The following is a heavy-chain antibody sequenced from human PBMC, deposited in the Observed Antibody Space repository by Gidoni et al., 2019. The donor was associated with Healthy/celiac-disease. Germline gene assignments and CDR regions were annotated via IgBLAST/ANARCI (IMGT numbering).Heavy chain of an antibody. CDR3: ARGYSAVYSSSWTKTPHWFDP. D-gene: IGHD6-13*01. CDR1: GGSFRGYY. V-gene: IGHV4-34*01. CDR2: INHSGST. J-gene: IGHJ5*02. Sequence: QVQLQQWGAGLLTPSETLSLTCAVYGGSFRGYYWSWIRQPPGKGLEWIGEINHSGSTNYNPSLKSRVTISVDTSKNQFSLKLSSVTAADTAVYYCARGYSAVYSSSWTKTPHWFDPWGQGTLVTVSS.